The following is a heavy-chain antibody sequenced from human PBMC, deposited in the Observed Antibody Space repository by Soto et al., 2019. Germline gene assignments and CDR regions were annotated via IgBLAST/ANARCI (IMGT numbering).Heavy chain of an antibody. V-gene: IGHV3-21*01. Sequence: ESGGGLVKPGGSLRLSCAASGFTFSSYSMNWVRQAPGKGLEWVSSISSGSDYIFYADSVKGRFTISRDNAKNSLFLQMNSLTAEDTAVYYCARSPVGEAFNVWGQGTVVTVSS. J-gene: IGHJ3*01. CDR2: ISSGSDYI. CDR1: GFTFSSYS. CDR3: ARSPVGEAFNV.